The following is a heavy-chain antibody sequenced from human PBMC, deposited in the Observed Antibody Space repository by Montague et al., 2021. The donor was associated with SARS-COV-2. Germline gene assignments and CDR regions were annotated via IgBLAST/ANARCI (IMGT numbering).Heavy chain of an antibody. CDR3: ARDFHGSIDL. Sequence: SLRLSCAASGFIFSDYYMIWIRQAPGKGLEWVSLITQGSTTIHYADSVEGRFTVSRDDVKNLLFLQMSSLRAEDTAVYYCARDFHGSIDLWGQGTRGHRLL. V-gene: IGHV3-11*01. CDR1: GFIFSDYY. J-gene: IGHJ4*02. CDR2: ITQGSTTI.